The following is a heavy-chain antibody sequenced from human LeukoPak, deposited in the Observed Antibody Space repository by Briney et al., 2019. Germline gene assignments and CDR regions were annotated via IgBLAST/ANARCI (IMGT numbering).Heavy chain of an antibody. CDR2: INHSGST. D-gene: IGHD6-19*01. J-gene: IGHJ4*02. CDR1: GGSFSGYY. Sequence: SETLSLTCAVYGGSFSGYYWSWIRQPPVKGLEWIGEINHSGSTNYNPSLKSRVTISVDTSKNQFSLKLSSVTAADTAVYYCARGAAGNVRDFDYWGQGTLVTVSS. CDR3: ARGAAGNVRDFDY. V-gene: IGHV4-34*01.